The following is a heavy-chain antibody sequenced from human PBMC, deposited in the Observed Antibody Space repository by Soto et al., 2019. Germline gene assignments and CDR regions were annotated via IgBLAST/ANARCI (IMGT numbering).Heavy chain of an antibody. V-gene: IGHV1-69*13. CDR1: GGTFSSYA. CDR3: AREGLYGSGSYSDY. J-gene: IGHJ4*02. CDR2: IIPIFGTA. Sequence: SVKVSCKASGGTFSSYAISWVRQAPGQGLEWMGGIIPIFGTANYAQKFQGRVTITADESTSTAYMELSSLRSEDTAVYYCAREGLYGSGSYSDYWGQGTLVTVSS. D-gene: IGHD3-10*01.